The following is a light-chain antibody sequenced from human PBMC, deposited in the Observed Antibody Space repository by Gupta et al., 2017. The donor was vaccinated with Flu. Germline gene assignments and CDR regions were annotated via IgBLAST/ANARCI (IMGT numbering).Light chain of an antibody. J-gene: IGKJ2*01. CDR2: DAS. CDR1: QDISNY. CDR3: QQEDNLPYI. V-gene: IGKV1-33*01. Sequence: DIQMTQSPSSLSASVGDRVTITCQASQDISNYLNWYQQKPGKAPKLLIYDASNLETGVPSRFSGSGSGTDFTFTISSLQPEDIATYYCQQEDNLPYIFGQGTKLEIK.